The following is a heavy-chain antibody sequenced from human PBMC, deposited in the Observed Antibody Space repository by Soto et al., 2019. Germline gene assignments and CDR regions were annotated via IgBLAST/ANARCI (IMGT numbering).Heavy chain of an antibody. CDR1: GYTFTSYG. J-gene: IGHJ4*02. CDR3: ARKDGSADGTVSPLDY. CDR2: ISAYNGNT. Sequence: ASVKVSCKASGYTFTSYGISWVRQAPGQGLEWMRWISAYNGNTNYAQKLQGRVTMTTDTSTSTAYMELRSLRSDDTAVYYCARKDGSADGTVSPLDYWGQGTLVTVSS. V-gene: IGHV1-18*04. D-gene: IGHD6-13*01.